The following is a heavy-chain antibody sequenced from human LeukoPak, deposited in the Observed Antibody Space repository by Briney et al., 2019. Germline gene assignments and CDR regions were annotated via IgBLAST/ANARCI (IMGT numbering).Heavy chain of an antibody. CDR2: IKQDGSEK. CDR3: ARDYGYDGFDV. D-gene: IGHD3-10*01. J-gene: IGHJ3*01. Sequence: GGSLRLSCAASRFTFSSYWMSWVRQAPGKGLEWVANIKQDGSEKYYVDSVKGRFTISRDNAKNSLFLQMNSLRAEDTAVYYCARDYGYDGFDVWGQGTVVTVSS. V-gene: IGHV3-7*04. CDR1: RFTFSSYW.